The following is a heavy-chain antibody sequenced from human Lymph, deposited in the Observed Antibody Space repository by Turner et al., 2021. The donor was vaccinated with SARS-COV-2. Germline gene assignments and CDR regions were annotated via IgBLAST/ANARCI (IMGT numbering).Heavy chain of an antibody. CDR3: ARAEFDSVVVPVASRYYYGMDV. J-gene: IGHJ6*02. V-gene: IGHV1-69*01. Sequence: QVQLVQSGAEVTKPGSSVTVSCKASGSTFSSYAINWVRQAPGQGLEWMGGSIPSFGTANYAQKFQGRVTITADETTSTGYMELSSLRSEDTAVYYWARAEFDSVVVPVASRYYYGMDVWGQGTTVTVSS. CDR1: GSTFSSYA. D-gene: IGHD2-2*01. CDR2: SIPSFGTA.